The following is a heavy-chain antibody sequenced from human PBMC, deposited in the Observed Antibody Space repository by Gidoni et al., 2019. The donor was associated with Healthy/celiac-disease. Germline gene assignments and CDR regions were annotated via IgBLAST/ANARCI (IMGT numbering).Heavy chain of an antibody. CDR1: GVTFSSYW. Sequence: EVQLVESGGGLVQPGGSLRISCAAAGVTFSSYWMSWVRQAPGKGLEWVANIKQDGSEKYYVDSVKGRFTISRDNAKNSLYLQMNSLRAEDTAVYYCARDLPDYYDSSGQGYWGQGTLVTVSS. J-gene: IGHJ4*02. D-gene: IGHD3-22*01. CDR3: ARDLPDYYDSSGQGY. V-gene: IGHV3-7*01. CDR2: IKQDGSEK.